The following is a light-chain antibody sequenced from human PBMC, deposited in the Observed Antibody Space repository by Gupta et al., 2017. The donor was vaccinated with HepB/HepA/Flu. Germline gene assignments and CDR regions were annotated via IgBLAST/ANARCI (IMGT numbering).Light chain of an antibody. Sequence: DIQMTQSPSSLSASVGDRVTITCRASQGIRKDLSWYQQKPGKAPKRLIYAASSLQSGVPSRFSGSASGTEFTLTISSLHPEDFATYYCLQHKRDPQTFGQGTKLEIK. J-gene: IGKJ2*01. CDR1: QGIRKD. CDR2: AAS. CDR3: LQHKRDPQT. V-gene: IGKV1-17*01.